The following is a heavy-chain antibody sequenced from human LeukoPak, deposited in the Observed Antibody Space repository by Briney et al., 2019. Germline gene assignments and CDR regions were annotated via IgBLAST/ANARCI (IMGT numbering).Heavy chain of an antibody. D-gene: IGHD6-13*01. CDR3: EGSSWYERFDY. Sequence: SETLSLTCIVSGGSIYSTNYYWGWIRQPPGKGLEWIGTIYYLGSPYYNPSLKSRLTISMDTSKNQFSLKLTSVTAADTAVYYCEGSSWYERFDYWGQGTLVTVSS. V-gene: IGHV4-39*01. CDR1: GGSIYSTNYY. J-gene: IGHJ4*02. CDR2: IYYLGSP.